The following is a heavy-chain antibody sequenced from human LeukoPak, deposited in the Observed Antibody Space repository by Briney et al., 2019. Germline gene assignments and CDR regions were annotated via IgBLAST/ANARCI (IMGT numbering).Heavy chain of an antibody. Sequence: SETLSLTCSVSGASIKSGDDYWIWIRQPPGKGLEWIGHIYYSGSTYYKPSLKSRVTMSVDTSKKQFSLKLTSVTAADTAVYYCARHDSSLAAGSDFWGQGTLVTVSS. CDR1: GASIKSGDDY. CDR3: ARHDSSLAAGSDF. CDR2: IYYSGST. D-gene: IGHD6-13*01. J-gene: IGHJ4*02. V-gene: IGHV4-30-4*01.